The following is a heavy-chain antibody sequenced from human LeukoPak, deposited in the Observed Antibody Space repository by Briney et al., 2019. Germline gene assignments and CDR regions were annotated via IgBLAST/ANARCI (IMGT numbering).Heavy chain of an antibody. Sequence: PGGSLRLSCAASGFTFSSYAMSWVRQAPGKGLEWVSAISGSGGSAYYADSVKGRFTISRDNSKNTLYLQMNSLRAEDTAVYYCAKDLSYDGSGSYYSGEDYWGQGTLVTVS. V-gene: IGHV3-23*01. D-gene: IGHD3-10*01. CDR2: ISGSGGSA. CDR3: AKDLSYDGSGSYYSGEDY. CDR1: GFTFSSYA. J-gene: IGHJ4*02.